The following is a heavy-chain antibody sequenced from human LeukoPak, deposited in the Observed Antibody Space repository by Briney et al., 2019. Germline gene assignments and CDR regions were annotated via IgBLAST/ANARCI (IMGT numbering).Heavy chain of an antibody. CDR2: IRSKAYGGTT. CDR3: TRDGGSSWFFDY. Sequence: GGSLRLSCTASGFTFGDYAMSWFRQAPGKGLEWVGFIRSKAYGGTTEYAASVKGRFTISRDDSKSIAYRQMNSLKTEDTAVYYCTRDGGSSWFFDYWGQGTLVTVSS. CDR1: GFTFGDYA. V-gene: IGHV3-49*03. D-gene: IGHD6-13*01. J-gene: IGHJ4*02.